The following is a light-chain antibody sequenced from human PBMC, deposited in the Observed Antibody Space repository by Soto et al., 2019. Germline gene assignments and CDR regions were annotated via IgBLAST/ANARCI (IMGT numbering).Light chain of an antibody. Sequence: DIQLTQSPSSLSASVGDRVASTCQASHDITNYLHWFQHKPGQDPKLLIYDASNLETGVPSRFSGSGSGTDFTFTISSLQPEDIATYYCQQYDNLPLPFGGGTKVDIK. CDR3: QQYDNLPLP. CDR2: DAS. CDR1: HDITNY. V-gene: IGKV1-33*01. J-gene: IGKJ4*01.